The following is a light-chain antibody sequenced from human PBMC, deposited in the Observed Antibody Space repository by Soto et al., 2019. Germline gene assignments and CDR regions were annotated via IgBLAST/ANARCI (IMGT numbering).Light chain of an antibody. CDR3: QTWGSDIHVV. CDR2: PNSDGSH. J-gene: IGLJ2*01. V-gene: IGLV4-69*01. Sequence: QAVVTRSPSASASLGASVKLTCTLSSGHSSYTIAWHQQQPEKGPRYLMTPNSDGSHRKGDGIPARFSGSSSGAERYLTITSLQSEDEADYYCQTWGSDIHVVFGRGTKLTVL. CDR1: SGHSSYT.